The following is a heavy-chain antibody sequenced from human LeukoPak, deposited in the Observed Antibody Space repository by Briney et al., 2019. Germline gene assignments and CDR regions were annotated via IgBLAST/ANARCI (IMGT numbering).Heavy chain of an antibody. V-gene: IGHV3-74*01. D-gene: IGHD6-19*01. Sequence: GGSLRLSCAASGFTFTSYWMHWVRQVPGKGLVWVSRIDTDGTGTSYADSVKGRFPVSRDNAKNTQYLQMISLSAEVSSVYYCTRLGGSSCVDYWGEGTLVTVSS. CDR1: GFTFTSYW. CDR3: TRLGGSSCVDY. CDR2: IDTDGTGT. J-gene: IGHJ4*02.